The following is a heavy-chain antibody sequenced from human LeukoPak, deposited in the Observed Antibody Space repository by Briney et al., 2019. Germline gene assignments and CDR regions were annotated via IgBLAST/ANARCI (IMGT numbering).Heavy chain of an antibody. CDR1: GYTFTSYG. J-gene: IGHJ4*02. Sequence: ASVKVSCEASGYTFTSYGISWVRQAPGQGLEWMGWISAYNGNTNYAQKLQGRVTMTTDTSTSTAYMELRSLRSDDTAVYYCASPATEYCGGDCPFDYWGQGTLVTVSS. CDR3: ASPATEYCGGDCPFDY. D-gene: IGHD2-21*02. CDR2: ISAYNGNT. V-gene: IGHV1-18*01.